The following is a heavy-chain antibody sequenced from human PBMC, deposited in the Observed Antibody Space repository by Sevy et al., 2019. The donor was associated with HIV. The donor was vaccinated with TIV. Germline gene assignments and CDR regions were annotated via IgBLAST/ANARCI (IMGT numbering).Heavy chain of an antibody. Sequence: SETLSLTCTVSGGAISSDFWAWVRQPPGKELQWIGYIYYSGETTYNPYLESRLTMSLDTSKTQFSLELTSVTAADTAVYFCARVSTRERRFDPWGQGTLGTVSS. CDR3: ARVSTRERRFDP. V-gene: IGHV4-59*01. CDR1: GGAISSDF. J-gene: IGHJ5*01. CDR2: IYYSGET.